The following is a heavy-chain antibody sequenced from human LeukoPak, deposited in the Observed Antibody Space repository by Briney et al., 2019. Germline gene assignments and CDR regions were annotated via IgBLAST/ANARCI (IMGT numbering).Heavy chain of an antibody. CDR3: ARTEMATPALD. D-gene: IGHD5-24*01. CDR2: IYPSDSHT. J-gene: IGHJ4*02. CDR1: GYTFPIYW. V-gene: IGHV5-51*01. Sequence: GESLKISCQGSGYTFPIYWIGWVRQTPGKGLEWMGIIYPSDSHTIYSPSFQGQVTVSADKSISTAYLQWSSLKASDTAMYYCARTEMATPALDWGQGTLVTVSS.